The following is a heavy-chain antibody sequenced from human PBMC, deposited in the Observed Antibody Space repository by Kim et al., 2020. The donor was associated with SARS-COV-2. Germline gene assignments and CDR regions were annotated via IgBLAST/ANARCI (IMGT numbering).Heavy chain of an antibody. V-gene: IGHV3-9*01. D-gene: IGHD6-6*01. Sequence: GGSLRLSCETSGFKFDIYAVHWVRQPPGKGLEWVSGLSLDSDRRGYADSVKGRFIVSRDTDNNVHLQMDSLKPEDTALYYCTRDLVPGGADYWGPGTLVTVSS. CDR1: GFKFDIYA. CDR2: LSLDSDRR. J-gene: IGHJ4*02. CDR3: TRDLVPGGADY.